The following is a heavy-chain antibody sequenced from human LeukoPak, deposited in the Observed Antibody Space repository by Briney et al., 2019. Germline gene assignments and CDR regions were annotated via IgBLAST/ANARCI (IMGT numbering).Heavy chain of an antibody. Sequence: SETLSLTCSVSGGSISGWYWSWIRQPPGKGLEWIGDIYGSGSTNSNASLKSRVTISLDTSRNRISLNLTSVIATDTAAYYCARQTSLPGFAGGLGFNYWGPGTLVTASS. CDR1: GGSISGWY. J-gene: IGHJ4*02. CDR3: ARQTSLPGFAGGLGFNY. D-gene: IGHD4-23*01. CDR2: IYGSGST. V-gene: IGHV4-59*08.